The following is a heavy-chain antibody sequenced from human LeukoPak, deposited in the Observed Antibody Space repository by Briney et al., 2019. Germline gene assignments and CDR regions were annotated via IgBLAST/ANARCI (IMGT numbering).Heavy chain of an antibody. CDR3: ARYRVITNDYFDS. V-gene: IGHV3-11*01. CDR1: GFTFGDYY. Sequence: GGSLCLSCAASGFTFGDYYVTWIRPAPGKGLEWVSYISNSGNTIKEADSVKGRFTISRDNAQNSLFLQMKSLRAEDTAVYYCARYRVITNDYFDSWGQGTLVTVSS. J-gene: IGHJ4*02. D-gene: IGHD3-16*01. CDR2: ISNSGNTI.